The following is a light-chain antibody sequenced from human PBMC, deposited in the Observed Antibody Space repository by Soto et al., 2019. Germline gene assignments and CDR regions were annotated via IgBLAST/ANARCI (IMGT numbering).Light chain of an antibody. CDR1: TSDVGGYNY. CDR2: EVS. CDR3: LSKTSSISYV. J-gene: IGLJ1*01. Sequence: QSVLTQPASVSGSPGQSITISCTGTTSDVGGYNYVSWYQQHPGKVPKLLTHEVSNRPSGVSNRFSGSKSGNTASLTISGLQAEDEADYYCLSKTSSISYVFGTGTKVTVL. V-gene: IGLV2-14*01.